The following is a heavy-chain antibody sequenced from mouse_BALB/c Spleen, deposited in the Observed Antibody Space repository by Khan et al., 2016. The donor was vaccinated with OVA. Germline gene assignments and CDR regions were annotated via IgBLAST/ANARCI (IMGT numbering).Heavy chain of an antibody. CDR1: GFTFSTYG. Sequence: EVMLVESGGDLVKPGGSLKLSCAASGFTFSTYGMSWVRQTPDKRLEWVATVSTGGGYTYYPDSVKGRFTISRDNAKNTLYLQMSSLKSEDTAMFYLARLAYYYDSEGFAYWGQGTLVTGSA. CDR3: ARLAYYYDSEGFAY. V-gene: IGHV5-6*02. J-gene: IGHJ3*01. D-gene: IGHD1-1*01. CDR2: VSTGGGYT.